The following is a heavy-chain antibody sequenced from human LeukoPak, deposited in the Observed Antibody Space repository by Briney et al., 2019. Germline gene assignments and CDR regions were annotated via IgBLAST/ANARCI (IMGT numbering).Heavy chain of an antibody. D-gene: IGHD3-10*01. CDR1: GFAFSSYA. CDR3: AKGGFGELLEGYYYYMDV. J-gene: IGHJ6*03. Sequence: PGGSLRLSCAASGFAFSSYAMSWVRQAPGKGLEWVSAISGSGGSTYYADSVKGRFTISRDSSKNTLYLQMNSLRAEDTAVYYCAKGGFGELLEGYYYYMDVWGKGTTVTVSS. CDR2: ISGSGGST. V-gene: IGHV3-23*01.